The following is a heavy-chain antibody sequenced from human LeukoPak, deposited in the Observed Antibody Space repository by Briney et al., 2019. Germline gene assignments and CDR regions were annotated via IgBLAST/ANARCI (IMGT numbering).Heavy chain of an antibody. J-gene: IGHJ4*02. Sequence: GGSLRLSCAASGFTVSSNEMSWVRQAPGKGLEWVSAISGSGGSTYYADSVKGRFTISRDNSKNTLYLQMNSLRAEDTAVYYCAKSLLWELLLFDYWGQGTLVTVSS. CDR2: ISGSGGST. D-gene: IGHD1-26*01. V-gene: IGHV3-23*01. CDR3: AKSLLWELLLFDY. CDR1: GFTVSSNE.